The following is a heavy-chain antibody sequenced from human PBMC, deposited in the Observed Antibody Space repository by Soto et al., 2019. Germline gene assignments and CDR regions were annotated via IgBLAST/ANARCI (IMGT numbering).Heavy chain of an antibody. V-gene: IGHV2-5*02. CDR3: AHSLEVQLERRGLGLIDY. CDR2: IYWDDDK. D-gene: IGHD1-1*01. CDR1: GFSLSTSGVG. Sequence: GPTLVNPTQTLTLTCTFSGFSLSTSGVGVGWIRQPPGKALEWLALIYWDDDKRYSPSLKSRLTITKDTSKNQVVLTMTNMDPVDTATYYCAHSLEVQLERRGLGLIDYWGQGTLVTVSS. J-gene: IGHJ4*02.